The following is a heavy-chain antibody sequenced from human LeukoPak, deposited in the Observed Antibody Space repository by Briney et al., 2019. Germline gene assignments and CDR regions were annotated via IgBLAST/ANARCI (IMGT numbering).Heavy chain of an antibody. CDR2: IKEDGSEQ. D-gene: IGHD1-14*01. CDR3: ARDAFETDIDY. CDR1: GFTFSRYW. V-gene: IGHV3-7*01. J-gene: IGHJ4*02. Sequence: GGLLRLSCAASGFTFSRYWMSWVRQAPGKGLEWVANIKEDGSEQYYPDSVKGRFTISRDNVKNSLYLQINSLRAEDTAVYYCARDAFETDIDYWGQGTLVTVSS.